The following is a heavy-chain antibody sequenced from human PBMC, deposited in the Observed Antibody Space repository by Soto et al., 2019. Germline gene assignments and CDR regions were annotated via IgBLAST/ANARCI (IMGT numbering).Heavy chain of an antibody. CDR1: GFTFSSYA. Sequence: QVQLVESGGGVVQPGRSLRLSCAASGFTFSSYAMHWVRQAPGKGLEWVAVISYDGSNKNHADTVKGRFTISRDNSKNTRYMQMNSLRAEDTAVYYCARGYDFWSGYYYPYGMDVWGQGTTGTVSS. D-gene: IGHD3-3*01. CDR2: ISYDGSNK. J-gene: IGHJ6*02. V-gene: IGHV3-30-3*01. CDR3: ARGYDFWSGYYYPYGMDV.